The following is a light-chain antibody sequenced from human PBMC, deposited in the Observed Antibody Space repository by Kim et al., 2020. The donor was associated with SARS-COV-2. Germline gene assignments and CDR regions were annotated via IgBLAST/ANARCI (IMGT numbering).Light chain of an antibody. V-gene: IGLV2-14*01. CDR1: SSDVGGYNY. Sequence: QSVLTQPASVSGSPGQSITISCTGTSSDVGGYNYVSWYQQHPGKAPKLMIYDVSKRPSGVSNRFSGSKSGNTASLTISGLQAEDEADYYCSSYTSSNNWVFGGGTQLTVL. CDR3: SSYTSSNNWV. CDR2: DVS. J-gene: IGLJ3*02.